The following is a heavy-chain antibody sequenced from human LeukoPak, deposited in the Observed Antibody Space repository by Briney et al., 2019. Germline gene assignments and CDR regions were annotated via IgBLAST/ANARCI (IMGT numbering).Heavy chain of an antibody. J-gene: IGHJ5*02. V-gene: IGHV1-8*01. CDR1: GYTFTSYD. D-gene: IGHD3-3*01. Sequence: ASVKVSCKASGYTFTSYDINWVRQATGQGLEWMGWMNPNSGNTGYAQKFQGRVTMTRNTSISTAYMELSSLRSEDTAVYYCARATYYDFWSGYYNWFDPWAREPWSPSPQ. CDR2: MNPNSGNT. CDR3: ARATYYDFWSGYYNWFDP.